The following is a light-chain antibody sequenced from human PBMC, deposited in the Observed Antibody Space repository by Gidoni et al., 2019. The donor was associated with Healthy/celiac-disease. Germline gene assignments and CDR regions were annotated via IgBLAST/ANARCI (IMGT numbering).Light chain of an antibody. Sequence: DIVLTPSPRTLSLSPGERATLPCRASQSVSSSYLAWYQQKPGQAPRLLIYGASSRATGIPDRFSGSGSGTDFTLTISRLEPEDFAVYYCQQYGSSPYTFXQXTKLEIK. J-gene: IGKJ2*01. CDR3: QQYGSSPYT. V-gene: IGKV3-20*01. CDR1: QSVSSSY. CDR2: GAS.